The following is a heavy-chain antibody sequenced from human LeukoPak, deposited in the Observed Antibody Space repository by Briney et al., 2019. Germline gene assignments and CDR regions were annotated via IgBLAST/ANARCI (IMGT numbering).Heavy chain of an antibody. J-gene: IGHJ3*02. CDR2: ISSSSSTI. D-gene: IGHD4-23*01. Sequence: GGSLRLSCAASGFTFSSYSMNWVRQAPGKGLEWVSYISSSSSTIYYADSVEGRFTISRDNAKNSLYLQMNSLRAEDTAVYYCARGGPTVVTLDAFDIWGQGTMVTVSS. V-gene: IGHV3-48*01. CDR1: GFTFSSYS. CDR3: ARGGPTVVTLDAFDI.